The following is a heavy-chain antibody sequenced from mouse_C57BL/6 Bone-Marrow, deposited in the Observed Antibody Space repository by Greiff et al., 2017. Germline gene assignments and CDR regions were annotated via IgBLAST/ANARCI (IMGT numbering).Heavy chain of an antibody. J-gene: IGHJ3*01. CDR2: ISSGSSTI. V-gene: IGHV5-17*01. Sequence: EVHLVESGGGLVKPGGSLKLSCAASGFTFRDYGMHWVRQAPEKALEWVSYISSGSSTIYYADTVTGRFTISRDNAKNTLFLQMTSLRSEDTDMYYWARGTGSPFAYWGQGTLVTVSA. CDR1: GFTFRDYG. CDR3: ARGTGSPFAY. D-gene: IGHD4-1*01.